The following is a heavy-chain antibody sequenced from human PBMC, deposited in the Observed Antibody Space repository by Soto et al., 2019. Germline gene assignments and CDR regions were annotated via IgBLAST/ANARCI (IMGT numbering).Heavy chain of an antibody. Sequence: HPGGSLRLSCAASGFTFSSYAMHWVRQAPGKGLEWVAVISYDGSNKYYADSVKGRFTISRDNSKNTLYLQMNSLRAEDTAVYYCARPSIAARPYFDYWGQGTLVTVSS. CDR3: ARPSIAARPYFDY. CDR2: ISYDGSNK. V-gene: IGHV3-30-3*01. D-gene: IGHD6-6*01. J-gene: IGHJ4*02. CDR1: GFTFSSYA.